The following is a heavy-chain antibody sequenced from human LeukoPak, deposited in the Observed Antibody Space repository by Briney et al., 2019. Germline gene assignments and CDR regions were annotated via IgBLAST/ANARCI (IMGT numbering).Heavy chain of an antibody. CDR3: ASSIAVADPFDY. Sequence: SETLSLTCTVSGVSIRSFYWSWIRQPPGKGLEWIGYIYYSGSPTYNPSLKSRVTISVDTSKNQFSLKLSSVAAADTAVYYCASSIAVADPFDYWGQGTLVTVSS. V-gene: IGHV4-59*08. D-gene: IGHD6-13*01. CDR1: GVSIRSFY. CDR2: IYYSGSP. J-gene: IGHJ4*02.